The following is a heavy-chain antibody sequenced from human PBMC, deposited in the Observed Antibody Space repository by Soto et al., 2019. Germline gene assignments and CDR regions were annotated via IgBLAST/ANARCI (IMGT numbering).Heavy chain of an antibody. CDR1: GGSISSGDYY. Sequence: SVTLSLTCTVSGGSISSGDYYLRWIRQPPGKGLEWIGYIYYSGSTYYNPSLKSRVTISVDTSKNQFSLKLSSVTAADTPVYYCASITMVRGVSWGQGTLVTVSS. V-gene: IGHV4-30-4*01. D-gene: IGHD3-10*01. CDR2: IYYSGST. J-gene: IGHJ5*02. CDR3: ASITMVRGVS.